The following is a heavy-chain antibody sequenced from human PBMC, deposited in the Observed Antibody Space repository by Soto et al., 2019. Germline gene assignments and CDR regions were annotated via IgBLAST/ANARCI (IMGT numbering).Heavy chain of an antibody. CDR3: ARGWGSFAVTTNWFDP. J-gene: IGHJ5*02. D-gene: IGHD4-17*01. CDR1: GGSISSGGYY. Sequence: QVQLQESGPGLVKPSQTLSLTCTVSGGSISSGGYYWSWIRQHPGKGLEWIGYIYYSGSTYYNPSLKSRVTISVDTSKNQFSLKLSSVTAADTAVYYCARGWGSFAVTTNWFDPWGQGTLVTVSS. V-gene: IGHV4-31*03. CDR2: IYYSGST.